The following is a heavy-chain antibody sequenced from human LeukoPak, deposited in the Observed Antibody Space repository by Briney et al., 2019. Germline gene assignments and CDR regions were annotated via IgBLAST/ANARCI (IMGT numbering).Heavy chain of an antibody. Sequence: GGPLRLSCAASGFNVISNYMSWVRQPPGKGLEWVSIIYSGGSTYYADSVKDRFTISRDNFKNTLYLQMNSLRAEDTAVYYCARGRVDYGDYDGYFDYWGQGTLVTVSS. CDR1: GFNVISNY. J-gene: IGHJ4*02. V-gene: IGHV3-66*01. D-gene: IGHD4-17*01. CDR2: IYSGGST. CDR3: ARGRVDYGDYDGYFDY.